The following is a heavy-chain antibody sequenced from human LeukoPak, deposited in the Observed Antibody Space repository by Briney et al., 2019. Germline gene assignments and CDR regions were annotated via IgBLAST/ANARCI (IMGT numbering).Heavy chain of an antibody. D-gene: IGHD3-10*01. J-gene: IGHJ4*02. Sequence: ASVKVSCKASGYTFTSYWIGWVRQMPGKGLEWMGIIYPGDSDTRYSPSFQGQVTISADKSISTAFLQWSSLKASDTAMYYCARRFGEYSFDYWGQGTLVTVSS. V-gene: IGHV5-51*01. CDR2: IYPGDSDT. CDR3: ARRFGEYSFDY. CDR1: GYTFTSYW.